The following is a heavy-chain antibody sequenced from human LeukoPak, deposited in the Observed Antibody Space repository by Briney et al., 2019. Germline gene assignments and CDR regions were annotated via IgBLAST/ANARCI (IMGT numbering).Heavy chain of an antibody. CDR2: INGSGGST. CDR1: GFTFSSYA. Sequence: PGGSLRLSCAASGFTFSSYAMSWVRQAPGEGLEWVSAINGSGGSTYYADSVKGRSTISRDNSKSTLYLQMNSLRAEDTAVYYCAKEGIVAFLDYWGQGTLVTVSS. D-gene: IGHD5-12*01. CDR3: AKEGIVAFLDY. V-gene: IGHV3-23*01. J-gene: IGHJ4*02.